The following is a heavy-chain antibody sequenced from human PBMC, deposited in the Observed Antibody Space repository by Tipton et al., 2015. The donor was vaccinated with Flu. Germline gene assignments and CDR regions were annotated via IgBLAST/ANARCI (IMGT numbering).Heavy chain of an antibody. V-gene: IGHV4-39*07. CDR1: GGSISSSSYY. CDR3: ARDRSRAAAGSTRGYGMDV. Sequence: TLSLTCTVSGGSISSSSYYWGWIRQPPGKGLEWIGSIYYSGSTYYNPSLKSRVTISVDTSKNQFSLKLSSVTAADTAVYYCARDRSRAAAGSTRGYGMDVWGQGTTVTVSS. J-gene: IGHJ6*01. D-gene: IGHD6-13*01. CDR2: IYYSGST.